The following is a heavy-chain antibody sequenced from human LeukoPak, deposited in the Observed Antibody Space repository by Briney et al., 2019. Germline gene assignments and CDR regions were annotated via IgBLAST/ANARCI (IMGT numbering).Heavy chain of an antibody. D-gene: IGHD5-12*01. J-gene: IGHJ4*02. Sequence: SETLSLTCTVSGGSISSYYWSWIRQPPGKGLEWIVYIYYSGSTNYNPSLKSRVTISVDTSKNQFSLKLSSVAAADTAVYYCARDYRGYSGYDSYFDYWGQGTLVTASS. CDR2: IYYSGST. V-gene: IGHV4-59*01. CDR1: GGSISSYY. CDR3: ARDYRGYSGYDSYFDY.